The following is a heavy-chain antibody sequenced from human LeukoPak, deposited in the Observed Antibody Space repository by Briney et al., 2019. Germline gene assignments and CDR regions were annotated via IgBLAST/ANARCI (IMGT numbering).Heavy chain of an antibody. J-gene: IGHJ4*02. Sequence: PSETLSLTCAVYGGSFSGYYWSWIRQPPGKGLEWIGEINHSGSTNYNPSLKSRVTISVDTSKNQFSLKLSSVTAADTAVYYCARRMDSSGYYFGYWGQGTLVTVSS. V-gene: IGHV4-34*01. D-gene: IGHD3-22*01. CDR1: GGSFSGYY. CDR2: INHSGST. CDR3: ARRMDSSGYYFGY.